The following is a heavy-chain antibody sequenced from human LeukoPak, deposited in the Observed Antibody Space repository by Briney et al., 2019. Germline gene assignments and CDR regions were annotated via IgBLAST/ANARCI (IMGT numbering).Heavy chain of an antibody. D-gene: IGHD3-22*01. CDR1: GYTFIDHY. V-gene: IGHV1-2*02. CDR2: INPNIGDT. J-gene: IGHJ4*02. CDR3: ARAGHNSDSGGYDL. Sequence: ASVKVSCKPSGYTFIDHYIHWVRQAPGQGLESMGWINPNIGDTNYAQKFQGRVTMTRDTSSSTAYMEPSRLRSDDTAVYYCARAGHNSDSGGYDLWGLGTLVTVSS.